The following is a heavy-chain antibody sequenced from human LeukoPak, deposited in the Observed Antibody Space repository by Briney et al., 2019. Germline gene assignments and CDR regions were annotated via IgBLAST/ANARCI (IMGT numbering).Heavy chain of an antibody. CDR3: ARDPSDAYDIPGASSYY. J-gene: IGHJ4*02. V-gene: IGHV3-74*01. CDR2: INTDGSST. D-gene: IGHD2-8*02. CDR1: GFSYRRTW. Sequence: GGSLRLSCAASGFSYRRTWMHWLRQAPGKGLVWVSRINTDGSSTNYADFVKGRFTISRDNANNPLYLQMNSLRPQDTASYFCARDPSDAYDIPGASSYYWGQGTLVTVSS.